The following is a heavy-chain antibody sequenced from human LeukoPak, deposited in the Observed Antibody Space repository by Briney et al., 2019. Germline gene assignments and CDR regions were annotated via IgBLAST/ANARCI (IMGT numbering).Heavy chain of an antibody. J-gene: IGHJ4*02. D-gene: IGHD1-1*01. CDR3: ARRSGTEERRYCHY. Sequence: SETLSLTCTVSGGPISSGGEYWTWIPQHPGKGLEWIGYIYYSGSTYYNPSLKRRVTISVDTSKNQFSLKLSAVTAADTAVYYCARRSGTEERRYCHYWGQGTLVTVSS. V-gene: IGHV4-31*03. CDR2: IYYSGST. CDR1: GGPISSGGEY.